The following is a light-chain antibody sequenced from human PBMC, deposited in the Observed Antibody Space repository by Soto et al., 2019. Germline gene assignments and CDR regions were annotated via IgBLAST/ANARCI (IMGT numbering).Light chain of an antibody. CDR2: GAS. CDR1: QSVSSPY. Sequence: EIVLTQSPGTLSLSPGERATLSCRASQSVSSPYLAWYQQKPGQAPWLLVYGASSRAAGIPDRLTGSGSGTDFTLTISRLEPEDFAVYYCQQYGSSPWTFGQGTKVEIK. V-gene: IGKV3-20*01. J-gene: IGKJ1*01. CDR3: QQYGSSPWT.